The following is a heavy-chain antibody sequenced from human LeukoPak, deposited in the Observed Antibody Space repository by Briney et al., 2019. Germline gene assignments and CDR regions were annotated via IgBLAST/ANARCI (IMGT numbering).Heavy chain of an antibody. Sequence: SETLSLTCAVYGGSFSGYYWSWIRQPPGKGLEWIGNIYYSGSTYYNASLQSRVTISIDTSKNQFSLRLNSVTAADTAVHYCARLSSFDWEESFDYWGQGTLVTVSS. J-gene: IGHJ4*02. CDR3: ARLSSFDWEESFDY. CDR2: IYYSGST. CDR1: GGSFSGYY. V-gene: IGHV4-34*01. D-gene: IGHD3-9*01.